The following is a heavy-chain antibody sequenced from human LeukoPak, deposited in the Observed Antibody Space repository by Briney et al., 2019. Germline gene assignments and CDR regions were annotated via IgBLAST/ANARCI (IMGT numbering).Heavy chain of an antibody. D-gene: IGHD3-3*01. Sequence: PGGSLRLSCAASGFTFSGYAMTWIRQAPGKGLEWVSAISGSGGSTYYADSVKGRFTISRDNSKNTLYLQMNRLRAEDTAVYHCAKGYDFWSGGIDYWGQGTLVTVSS. CDR2: ISGSGGST. CDR3: AKGYDFWSGGIDY. J-gene: IGHJ4*02. V-gene: IGHV3-23*01. CDR1: GFTFSGYA.